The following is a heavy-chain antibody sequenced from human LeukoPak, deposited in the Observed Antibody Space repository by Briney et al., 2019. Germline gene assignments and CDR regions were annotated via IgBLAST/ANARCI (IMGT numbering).Heavy chain of an antibody. CDR2: IYSSGST. Sequence: SETLSLTCSVSGGSITSYYWSWIRQPAGKGLEWIGRIYSSGSTNYNPSLKSRLTMSVDTSKNQFSLKLSSVTAADTAVYYCARANMAGYYYYGMDVWGQGTTVTVSS. V-gene: IGHV4-4*07. D-gene: IGHD6-19*01. CDR1: GGSITSYY. CDR3: ARANMAGYYYYGMDV. J-gene: IGHJ6*02.